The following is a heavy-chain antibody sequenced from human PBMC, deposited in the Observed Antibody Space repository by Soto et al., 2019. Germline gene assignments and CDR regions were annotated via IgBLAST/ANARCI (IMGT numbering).Heavy chain of an antibody. V-gene: IGHV4-59*08. Sequence: SETLSLTCTVSGGSISSYYWSWIRQPPGKGLEWIGYIYYSGSTNYNPSLKSRVTISVDTSKNQFSLKLSSVTAADTAVYYCARHEGARAAPPYYYYYMDVWGKGTTVTVSS. CDR2: IYYSGST. D-gene: IGHD3-16*01. CDR3: ARHEGARAAPPYYYYYMDV. J-gene: IGHJ6*03. CDR1: GGSISSYY.